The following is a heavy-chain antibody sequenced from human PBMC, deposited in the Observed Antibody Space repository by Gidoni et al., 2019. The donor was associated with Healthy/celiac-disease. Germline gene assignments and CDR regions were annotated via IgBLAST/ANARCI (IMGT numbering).Heavy chain of an antibody. J-gene: IGHJ5*02. V-gene: IGHV4-61*02. D-gene: IGHD6-13*01. CDR2: IYTIGST. CDR3: SRSGIAHSRFDP. Sequence: QVQRQEWGPGLVKPSQTLSLSCTVSGGSSSSGSYYWSWIRQPACKGLECIVRIYTIGSTHSNPSLKSRVTISVDTSKTHFSLKLSSVTAADPAVYYCSRSGIAHSRFDPCGQGPLVPVSS. CDR1: GGSSSSGSYY.